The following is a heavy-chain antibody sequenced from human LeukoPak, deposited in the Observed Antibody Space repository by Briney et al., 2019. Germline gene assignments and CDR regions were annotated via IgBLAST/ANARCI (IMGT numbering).Heavy chain of an antibody. J-gene: IGHJ5*02. CDR2: IYPGDSDT. CDR1: GSSFTSYW. CDR3: VRRDITSRYVVWFDP. V-gene: IGHV5-51*01. Sequence: GESLKISCKGSGSSFTSYWIGWVRQMPGIGLELMGIIYPGDSDTRYSPSFQGPVTISVDESINTAYLQWSSLKASDPAIYYCVRRDITSRYVVWFDPLGQGTPVTVSS. D-gene: IGHD2-2*01.